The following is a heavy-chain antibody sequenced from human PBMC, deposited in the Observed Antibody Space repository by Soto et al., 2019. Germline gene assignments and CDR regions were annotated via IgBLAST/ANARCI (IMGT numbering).Heavy chain of an antibody. D-gene: IGHD5-18*01. CDR3: ARARRRIQPYDAFDI. CDR2: IKQDGSEK. CDR1: GFTFSSYW. J-gene: IGHJ3*02. Sequence: GGSLRLSCAASGFTFSSYWMSWVRQAPGKGLEWVANIKQDGSEKYYVDSVKGRFTISRDNAKNSLYLQMNSLRAEDTAVYYCARARRRIQPYDAFDIWGQGTMVTVSS. V-gene: IGHV3-7*01.